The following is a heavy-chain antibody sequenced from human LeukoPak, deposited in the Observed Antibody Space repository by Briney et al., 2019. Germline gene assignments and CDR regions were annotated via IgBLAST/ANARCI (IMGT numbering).Heavy chain of an antibody. D-gene: IGHD3-22*01. CDR3: ARRQYYYDSSGYYYAWFNY. V-gene: IGHV4-34*01. Sequence: SETLSLTCAVYGGSFSGYYWSWIRQPPGKGLEWIGEINHSGSTNYNPSLKSRVTISVDTSKNQFSLKLSSVTAADTAVYYCARRQYYYDSSGYYYAWFNYWGQGTLVTVSS. CDR1: GGSFSGYY. CDR2: INHSGST. J-gene: IGHJ4*02.